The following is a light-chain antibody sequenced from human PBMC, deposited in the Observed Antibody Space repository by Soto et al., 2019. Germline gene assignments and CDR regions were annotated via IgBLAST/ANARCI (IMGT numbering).Light chain of an antibody. CDR3: QQYNSYSWT. CDR1: QSFSTW. J-gene: IGKJ1*01. Sequence: DIQMTQSPSTPSASVGDTVTITCRASQSFSTWLAWYQQKPGRAPKLLIYKASTLESGVPARFSGSGSGTEFTLTISSLQPDDFATYYCQQYNSYSWTFGQGTKVDIK. CDR2: KAS. V-gene: IGKV1-5*03.